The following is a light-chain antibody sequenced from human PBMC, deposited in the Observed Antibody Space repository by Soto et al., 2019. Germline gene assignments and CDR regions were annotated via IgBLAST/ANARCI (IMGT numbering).Light chain of an antibody. CDR1: SSNIGNNY. Sequence: QSVLTQPPSVSAAPGQKVTISCSGSSSNIGNNYVSWYQQLPGTAPKLLIYDNDKRPSGIPDRFSGSKSGTSASLGITGLQTGDEADYYCAAWDSRLRAGVFGGGTQLTVL. CDR3: AAWDSRLRAGV. V-gene: IGLV1-51*01. J-gene: IGLJ7*01. CDR2: DND.